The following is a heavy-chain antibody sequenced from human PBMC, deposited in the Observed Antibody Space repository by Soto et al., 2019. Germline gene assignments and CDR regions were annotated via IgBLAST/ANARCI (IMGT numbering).Heavy chain of an antibody. Sequence: GASVKVSCKASGYTFTSYGISWVRQAPGQGLEWMGWISAYNGNTNYAQKLQGRVTMTTDTSTSTAYMELRSLRSDDTAVYYCARIDGGFGELLIWFDPWGQGTLVTVSS. D-gene: IGHD3-10*01. CDR3: ARIDGGFGELLIWFDP. CDR2: ISAYNGNT. V-gene: IGHV1-18*01. CDR1: GYTFTSYG. J-gene: IGHJ5*02.